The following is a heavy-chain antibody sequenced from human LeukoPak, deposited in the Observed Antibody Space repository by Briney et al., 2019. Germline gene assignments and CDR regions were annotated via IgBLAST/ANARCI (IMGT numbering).Heavy chain of an antibody. V-gene: IGHV4-39*07. CDR1: GGSISSSSYY. J-gene: IGHJ3*02. Sequence: TSETLSLTCTVSGGSISSSSYYWGWVRQPPGKGLEWIGYIYYSGSTNYNPSLKSRVTISVDTSKNQFSLKLSSVTAADTAVYYCARGYAFDIWGQGTMVTVSS. CDR2: IYYSGST. CDR3: ARGYAFDI.